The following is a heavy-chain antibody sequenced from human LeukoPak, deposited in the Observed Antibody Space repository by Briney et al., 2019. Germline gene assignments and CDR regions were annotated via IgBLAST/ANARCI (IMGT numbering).Heavy chain of an antibody. CDR3: ARDGIAAAGPDY. CDR1: GFTFSDYY. D-gene: IGHD6-13*01. J-gene: IGHJ4*02. CDR2: ISSSSSYT. V-gene: IGHV3-11*05. Sequence: GGSLRPSCAASGFTFSDYYMSWIRQAPGKGLEWVSYISSSSSYTNYADSVKGRFTISRDNAKNSLYLQMNSLRAEDTAVYYCARDGIAAAGPDYWGQGTLVTVSS.